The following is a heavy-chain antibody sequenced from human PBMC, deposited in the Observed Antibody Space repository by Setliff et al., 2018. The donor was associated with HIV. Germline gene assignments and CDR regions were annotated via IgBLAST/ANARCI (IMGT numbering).Heavy chain of an antibody. CDR1: GYSFANSW. Sequence: GESLKISCKGSGYSFANSWIGRVRQMPGKGLEWMGIIYPGDSDTTYSPSFQGQVTMSADKSISTAYLQWSSLKASDTAIYYCAISGSPDRRPTWGQGTLVTVSS. CDR2: IYPGDSDT. D-gene: IGHD3-10*01. V-gene: IGHV5-51*01. CDR3: AISGSPDRRPT. J-gene: IGHJ5*02.